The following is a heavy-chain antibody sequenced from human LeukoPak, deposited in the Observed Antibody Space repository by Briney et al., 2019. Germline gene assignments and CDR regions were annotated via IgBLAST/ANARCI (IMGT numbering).Heavy chain of an antibody. D-gene: IGHD3-16*02. CDR1: GGTFSSYA. CDR2: IIPIFGTA. V-gene: IGHV1-69*06. J-gene: IGHJ3*02. CDR3: ARDDNDYVWGSYRRGSAFDI. Sequence: SVKVSCKASGGTFSSYAISWVRQAPGQELEWMGGIIPIFGTANYAQKFQGRVTITADKSTSTAYMELSSLRAEDTAVYYCARDDNDYVWGSYRRGSAFDIWGQGTMVTVSS.